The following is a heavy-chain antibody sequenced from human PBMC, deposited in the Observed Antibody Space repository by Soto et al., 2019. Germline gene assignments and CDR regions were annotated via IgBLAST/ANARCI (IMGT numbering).Heavy chain of an antibody. CDR3: ARSIAVAGLDY. Sequence: GSLRLSCAASGFTFTTYAIHWVRQAPGKGLEWVAVISNDGNKKVYADSVKGRFNVSRDNSKNTVYLQMNSLRGDDTAVYYCARSIAVAGLDYWGQGTLVTVSS. CDR1: GFTFTTYA. V-gene: IGHV3-30-3*01. J-gene: IGHJ4*02. CDR2: ISNDGNKK. D-gene: IGHD6-19*01.